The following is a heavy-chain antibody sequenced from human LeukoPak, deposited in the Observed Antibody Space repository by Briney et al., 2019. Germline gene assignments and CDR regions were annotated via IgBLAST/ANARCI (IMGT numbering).Heavy chain of an antibody. J-gene: IGHJ5*02. V-gene: IGHV3-74*01. CDR2: ISADGSVT. Sequence: GGSLRLSCADSGFTFSRYWVHWVRQTPGKGLAWVSCISADGSVTRYADSVMGRFTISRDNTKSTLYLQMHSLRAEDTAVYYCATAGGDGSRMGFDPWGQGTLVTVSS. D-gene: IGHD2-15*01. CDR1: GFTFSRYW. CDR3: ATAGGDGSRMGFDP.